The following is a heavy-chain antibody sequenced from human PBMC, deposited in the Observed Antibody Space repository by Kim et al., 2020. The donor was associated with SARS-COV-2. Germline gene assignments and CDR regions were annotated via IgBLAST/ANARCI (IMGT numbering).Heavy chain of an antibody. CDR1: GYTFTSYY. V-gene: IGHV1-46*01. D-gene: IGHD3-3*02. J-gene: IGHJ6*02. CDR2: INPSGGST. CDR3: TRAYEPEISGTSTYYYYYYGMDV. Sequence: ASVKVSCKASGYTFTSYYMHWVRQAPGQGLEWMGIINPSGGSTSYAQKFQGRVTMTRDTSTSTVYMELSSLRSEDTAVYYCTRAYEPEISGTSTYYYYYYGMDVWGQGTTVTVSS.